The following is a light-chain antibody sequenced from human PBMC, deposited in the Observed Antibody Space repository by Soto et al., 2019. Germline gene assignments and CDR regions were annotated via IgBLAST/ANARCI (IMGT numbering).Light chain of an antibody. J-gene: IGKJ4*01. CDR3: QQYGSSPLT. CDR2: GAS. CDR1: QSVTSSY. V-gene: IGKV3-20*01. Sequence: EIVLTQSPGTRSLSPGERATLSCRASQSVTSSYLVWYQQKPGQAPRLLIYGASSRATGIPDRFSGTGSGTDFTLTINRLEPEAFELYYCQQYGSSPLTFGGGTKVDIK.